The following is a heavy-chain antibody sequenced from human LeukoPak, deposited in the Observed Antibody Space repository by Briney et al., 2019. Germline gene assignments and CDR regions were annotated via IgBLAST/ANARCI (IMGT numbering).Heavy chain of an antibody. Sequence: GGSLRLSCAASGFTFSSYAMSWVRQAPGKGLEWVSYISSSGSTIYYADSVKGRFTISRDNAKNSLYLQMNSLRAEDAAVYYCASKLSSSWYDYWGQGTLVTVSS. V-gene: IGHV3-48*04. CDR2: ISSSGSTI. CDR3: ASKLSSSWYDY. J-gene: IGHJ4*02. D-gene: IGHD6-13*01. CDR1: GFTFSSYA.